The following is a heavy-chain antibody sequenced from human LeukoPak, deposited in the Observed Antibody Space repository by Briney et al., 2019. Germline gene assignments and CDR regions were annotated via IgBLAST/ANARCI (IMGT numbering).Heavy chain of an antibody. J-gene: IGHJ4*02. CDR1: GFTFSTYL. D-gene: IGHD3-16*01. CDR2: IKQDGSEK. CDR3: ARDRKGGDY. Sequence: GGSLRLSCAVSGFTFSTYLMSWVRQAPGKGLEWVANIKQDGSEKYYVDSVKGRFTNSRDNAKNSLYLQMNSLRVEDTAVYYCARDRKGGDYWGQGTLVTVSS. V-gene: IGHV3-7*01.